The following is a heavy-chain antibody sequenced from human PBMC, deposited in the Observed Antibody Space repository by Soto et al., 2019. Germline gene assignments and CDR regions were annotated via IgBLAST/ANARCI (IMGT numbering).Heavy chain of an antibody. CDR2: ISAYNGNT. D-gene: IGHD6-13*01. CDR1: GYTFTSYG. J-gene: IGHJ4*02. Sequence: QVQLVQSGAEVKKPGASVKVSCKASGYTFTSYGISWVRQAPGQGVEWMGWISAYNGNTKYEQKLQGSVTMTTDTSTSTAYMEQRSLRCDDTAAYYCAREASSSCHDYWGQGTLVTVSS. V-gene: IGHV1-18*01. CDR3: AREASSSCHDY.